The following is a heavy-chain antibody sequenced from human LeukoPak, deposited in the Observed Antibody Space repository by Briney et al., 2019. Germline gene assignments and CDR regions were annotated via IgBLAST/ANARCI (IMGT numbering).Heavy chain of an antibody. V-gene: IGHV3-74*01. D-gene: IGHD4-23*01. Sequence: GGSLRLSCAVSGFTFSDYWMHWVRQASGKGLGWISRINTDGSVTDYADSVKGRFTISRDNAKNTLYLQMNSLITEDTALYYCTRSFGGSGDYWGQGTLVTVSS. CDR3: TRSFGGSGDY. J-gene: IGHJ4*02. CDR2: INTDGSVT. CDR1: GFTFSDYW.